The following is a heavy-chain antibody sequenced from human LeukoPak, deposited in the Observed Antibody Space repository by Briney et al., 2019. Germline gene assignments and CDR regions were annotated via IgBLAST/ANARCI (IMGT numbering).Heavy chain of an antibody. CDR2: TYYRSKWFN. J-gene: IGHJ4*02. CDR1: GDSVSSNSAA. V-gene: IGHV6-1*01. Sequence: SQTLSLTCAISGDSVSSNSAAWNWIRQSPSRGLEWLGRTYYRSKWFNDYAVSVNSRITINPDTSQNQFSLQLNSVTPEDTAVYYCAKGSRWLQSPFDYWGQGTLVTVSS. D-gene: IGHD5-24*01. CDR3: AKGSRWLQSPFDY.